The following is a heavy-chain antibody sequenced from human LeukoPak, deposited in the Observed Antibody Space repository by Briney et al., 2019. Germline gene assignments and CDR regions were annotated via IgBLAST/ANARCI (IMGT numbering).Heavy chain of an antibody. V-gene: IGHV3-9*01. CDR3: AKDDVEMATTYFDY. CDR1: GFTFDDYA. CDR2: ISWNSGSI. D-gene: IGHD5-24*01. Sequence: PGGSLRLSCAASGFTFDDYAMHWVRQAPGKGLEWVSGISWNSGSIGYADSVKGRFTISRDNAKNSLYLQMNSLRAEDTALYYCAKDDVEMATTYFDYWGQGTLVTVSS. J-gene: IGHJ4*02.